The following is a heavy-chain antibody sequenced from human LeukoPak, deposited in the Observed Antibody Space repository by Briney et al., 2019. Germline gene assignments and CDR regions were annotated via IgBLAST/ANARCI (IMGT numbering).Heavy chain of an antibody. J-gene: IGHJ4*02. V-gene: IGHV1-69*04. CDR3: ARDPSSSSGHVLDY. Sequence: ASVKVSCKASGGTFSSYAISWVRQAPGQGLEWMGRIIPIFGIANYAQKFQGRVTITADKSTSTAYMELSGLRSEDTAVYYCARDPSSSSGHVLDYWGQGTLVTVSS. CDR1: GGTFSSYA. D-gene: IGHD6-6*01. CDR2: IIPIFGIA.